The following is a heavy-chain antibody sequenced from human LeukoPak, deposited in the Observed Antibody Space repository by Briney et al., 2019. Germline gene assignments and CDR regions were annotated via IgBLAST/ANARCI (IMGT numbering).Heavy chain of an antibody. V-gene: IGHV3-30*02. CDR1: TLTFTNFG. CDR3: ASGFKFYDSRGYDSGESDDWFDI. J-gene: IGHJ5*02. CDR2: TRNDGRKK. D-gene: IGHD3-22*01. Sequence: GQSLRLPCAPSTLTFTNFGTGWVRHAPGEGLEWEALTRNDGRKKLYIDSVAGPSTLSRDHSKNPPFLEMGSLRAEDTAVYYCASGFKFYDSRGYDSGESDDWFDIWGQGILVTVSS.